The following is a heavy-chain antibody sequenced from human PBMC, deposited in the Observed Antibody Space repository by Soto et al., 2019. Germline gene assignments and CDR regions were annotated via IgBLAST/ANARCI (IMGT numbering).Heavy chain of an antibody. CDR1: GGTFSSYA. D-gene: IGHD2-2*01. V-gene: IGHV1-69*06. CDR2: IIPIFGTA. CDR3: ARDGRCSSTSCYPRFLEWHSSYYYYGMDV. J-gene: IGHJ6*02. Sequence: SVKVSCKASGGTFSSYAISWVRRAPGQGLEWMGGIIPIFGTANYAQKFQGRVTITADKSTSTAYMELSSLRSEDTAVYYCARDGRCSSTSCYPRFLEWHSSYYYYGMDVWGQGTRVTFSS.